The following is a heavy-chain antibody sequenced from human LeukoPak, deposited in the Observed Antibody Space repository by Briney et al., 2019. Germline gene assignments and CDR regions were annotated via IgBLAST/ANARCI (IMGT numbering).Heavy chain of an antibody. CDR3: ARRDYGGNFDY. J-gene: IGHJ4*02. CDR2: INPNSGGT. Sequence: ASVKVSCKASGYTFTGYYMHWVRQAPGQGLEWMGRINPNSGGTNYAQKFQGRVTTTRDTSISTAYMELSRLRSDDTAVYYCARRDYGGNFDYWGQGTLVTVSS. CDR1: GYTFTGYY. V-gene: IGHV1-2*06. D-gene: IGHD4-23*01.